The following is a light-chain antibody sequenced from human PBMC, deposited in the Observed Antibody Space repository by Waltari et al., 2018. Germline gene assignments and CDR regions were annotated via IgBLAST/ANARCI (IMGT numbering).Light chain of an antibody. CDR2: GAS. CDR3: QHYLRLPAT. J-gene: IGKJ1*01. V-gene: IGKV3-20*01. Sequence: EIVLTQSPGTLSLSPGERATLSCRASQSVSRALAWYQQKHGQAPRLLIYGASNRATGIPDRVSGSGSGTDFSLTISSLEPEDFAVYYCQHYLRLPATFGQGTKVEIK. CDR1: QSVSRA.